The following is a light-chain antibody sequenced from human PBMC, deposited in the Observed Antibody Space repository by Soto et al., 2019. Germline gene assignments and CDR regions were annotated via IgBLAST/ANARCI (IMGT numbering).Light chain of an antibody. J-gene: IGLJ1*01. CDR1: MYNIGSNT. V-gene: IGLV1-44*01. Sequence: QSVLTQPPSASGTPGQRVTISCSGVMYNIGSNTVDWYQHLPGTAPKLLMYGNNQRPSGVPDRFSGSKSGTSASLAISGLRSDDEADYYCAAWDDTLSAQVFGSGTKVTV. CDR2: GNN. CDR3: AAWDDTLSAQV.